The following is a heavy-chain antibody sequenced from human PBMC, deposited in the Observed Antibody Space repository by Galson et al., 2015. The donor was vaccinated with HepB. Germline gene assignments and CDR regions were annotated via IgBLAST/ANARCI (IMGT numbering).Heavy chain of an antibody. V-gene: IGHV3-30*02. J-gene: IGHJ4*02. D-gene: IGHD3-22*01. CDR2: IRYDGSNK. Sequence: SLRLSCAASGFTFSSYGMHRVRQAPGKGLEWVAFIRYDGSNKYHADSVKGRFTISRDNSKNTLYLQMNSLRAEDTAVYYCAKDLDWYYDSSGYLEEEGYWGQGTLVTVSS. CDR3: AKDLDWYYDSSGYLEEEGY. CDR1: GFTFSSYG.